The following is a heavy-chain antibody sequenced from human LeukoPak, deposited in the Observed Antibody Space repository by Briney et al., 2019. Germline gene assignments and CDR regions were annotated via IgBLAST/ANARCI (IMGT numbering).Heavy chain of an antibody. D-gene: IGHD6-19*01. CDR1: GFTFSSYG. Sequence: GGSLSLSCAASGFTFSSYGMHWVRQAPGKGLEWVAVISYDGSNKYYADSVKGRFTISRDNSKNTLYLQMNSLRAEDTAVYYCPQDESLAGPDYWGQGTLVTVSS. J-gene: IGHJ4*02. CDR3: PQDESLAGPDY. V-gene: IGHV3-30*18. CDR2: ISYDGSNK.